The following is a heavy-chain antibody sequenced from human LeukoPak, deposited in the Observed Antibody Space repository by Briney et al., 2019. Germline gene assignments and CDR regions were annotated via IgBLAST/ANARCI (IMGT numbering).Heavy chain of an antibody. CDR3: ARDLGYCSSTSCPFDY. CDR2: NSYSGST. CDR1: GGSISTYY. Sequence: SETLSLTCSVSGGSISTYYWSWIRQPPGKGLEWIGYNSYSGSTSYNPSLTSRVTISVDTSKNQFSLILSSVTAADTAVYYCARDLGYCSSTSCPFDYWGQGTLVTVSS. V-gene: IGHV4-59*01. J-gene: IGHJ4*02. D-gene: IGHD2-2*01.